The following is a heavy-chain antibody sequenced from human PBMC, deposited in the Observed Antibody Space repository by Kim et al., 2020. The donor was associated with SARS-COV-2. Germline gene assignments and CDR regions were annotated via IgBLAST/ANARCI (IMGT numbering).Heavy chain of an antibody. CDR3: ARRVMVARSRRITMVRGVIIEGLDP. D-gene: IGHD3-10*01. Sequence: SETLSLTCTVSGGSISSSSYYWGWIRQPPGKGLEWIGSIYYSGSTYYNPSLKSRVTISVDTSKNQFSLKLSSVTAADTAVYYCARRVMVARSRRITMVRGVIIEGLDPWGQGTLVTVSS. J-gene: IGHJ5*02. V-gene: IGHV4-39*01. CDR1: GGSISSSSYY. CDR2: IYYSGST.